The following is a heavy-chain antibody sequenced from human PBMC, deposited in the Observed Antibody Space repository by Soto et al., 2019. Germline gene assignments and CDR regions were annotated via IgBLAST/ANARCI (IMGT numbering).Heavy chain of an antibody. Sequence: QVQLVESGGGVVQPGRSLRLSCAASGFTFSSYAMHWVRQAPGKGLEWVAVISYDGSNKYYADSVKGRFTISRDNSKNTLYLQMNSLRAEDTAVYYCVRDIGYYGSHPLYYYYGMDVWGQGTTVTVSS. J-gene: IGHJ6*02. V-gene: IGHV3-30-3*01. CDR2: ISYDGSNK. CDR3: VRDIGYYGSHPLYYYYGMDV. D-gene: IGHD1-26*01. CDR1: GFTFSSYA.